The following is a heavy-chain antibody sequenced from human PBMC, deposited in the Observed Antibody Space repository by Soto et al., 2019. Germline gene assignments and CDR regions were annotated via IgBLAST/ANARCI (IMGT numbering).Heavy chain of an antibody. J-gene: IGHJ6*02. V-gene: IGHV3-21*01. D-gene: IGHD6-13*01. CDR2: ISSSSSYI. CDR3: ARARYSSSWWDYYGMDV. CDR1: GFTFSSYS. Sequence: EVQLVESGGGLVKPGGSLRLSCAASGFTFSSYSMNWVRQAPGKGLEWVSSISSSSSYIYYADSVKGRFTISRDNAKNSLYLQMNSLRAEDTAVYYCARARYSSSWWDYYGMDVWGQGTTVTVSS.